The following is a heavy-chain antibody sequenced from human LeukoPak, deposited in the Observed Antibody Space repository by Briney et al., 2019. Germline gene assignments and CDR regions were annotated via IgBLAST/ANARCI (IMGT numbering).Heavy chain of an antibody. CDR3: ARGDTISTQ. J-gene: IGHJ4*02. CDR2: IYYSGST. V-gene: IGHV4-59*01. CDR1: GGSISSYY. D-gene: IGHD2/OR15-2a*01. Sequence: TSETLSLTCTVSGGSISSYYWNWIRQPPGKGLEWIGYIYYSGSTNYNPSLKSRVTISVDTSKNQFSLKLSSVTAADTAVYYCARGDTISTQWGQGTLVTVSS.